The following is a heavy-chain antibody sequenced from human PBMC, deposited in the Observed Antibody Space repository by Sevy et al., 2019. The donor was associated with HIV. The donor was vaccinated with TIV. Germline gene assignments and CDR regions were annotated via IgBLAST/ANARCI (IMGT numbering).Heavy chain of an antibody. CDR3: ARAERRYYYDSSGFFDY. V-gene: IGHV1-69*13. CDR2: IIPIFGTA. D-gene: IGHD3-22*01. CDR1: GGTFSSYA. J-gene: IGHJ4*02. Sequence: ASVKVSCKASGGTFSSYAISWVRQAPGQGLEWMGGIIPIFGTANYAQKFQGRVTITADESTSTAYMELSSLRSEDTAVYYRARAERRYYYDSSGFFDYWGQRTLVTVSS.